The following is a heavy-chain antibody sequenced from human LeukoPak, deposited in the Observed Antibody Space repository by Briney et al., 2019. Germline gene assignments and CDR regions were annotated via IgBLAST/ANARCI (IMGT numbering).Heavy chain of an antibody. CDR3: ARFQQRGYSGYVLDY. Sequence: SETLSLTCTVSGGSVSSGSYYWSWIRQPPGKGLEWIGYIYYSGSTNYNPSLKGRVTISVDTSKNQFSLKLSSVTAADTAVYYCARFQQRGYSGYVLDYWGQGTLVTVSS. D-gene: IGHD5-12*01. J-gene: IGHJ4*02. CDR2: IYYSGST. CDR1: GGSVSSGSYY. V-gene: IGHV4-61*01.